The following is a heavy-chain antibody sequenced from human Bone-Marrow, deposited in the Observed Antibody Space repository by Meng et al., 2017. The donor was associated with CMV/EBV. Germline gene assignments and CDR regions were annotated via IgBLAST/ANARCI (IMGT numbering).Heavy chain of an antibody. V-gene: IGHV3-30*04. CDR2: ISNDGTNK. Sequence: GGSLRLSCAASGFIFRSYAMHRVRQAPGKGLEWVAVISNDGTNKYYADSVKGRFTISRDNSKNTLYLQMNSLRAEDTAVYYCARVDGATTYTLYAFDIWGQGTMVTVSS. CDR1: GFIFRSYA. D-gene: IGHD3-16*01. CDR3: ARVDGATTYTLYAFDI. J-gene: IGHJ3*02.